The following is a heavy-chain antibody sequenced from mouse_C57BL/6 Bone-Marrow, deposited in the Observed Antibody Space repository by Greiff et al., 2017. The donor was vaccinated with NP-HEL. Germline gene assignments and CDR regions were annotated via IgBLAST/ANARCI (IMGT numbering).Heavy chain of an antibody. CDR2: IWRGGST. Sequence: QVQLQQSGPGLVQPSQSLSITCTVSGFSLTSYGVHWVRQSPGKGLEWLGVIWRGGSTDYNAAFMSRLSITKENSKSQVFFIMNSLQAYDTAIYYCAKETPVIPTGFAYWGQGTLVTVSA. D-gene: IGHD1-1*01. J-gene: IGHJ3*01. V-gene: IGHV2-5*01. CDR1: GFSLTSYG. CDR3: AKETPVIPTGFAY.